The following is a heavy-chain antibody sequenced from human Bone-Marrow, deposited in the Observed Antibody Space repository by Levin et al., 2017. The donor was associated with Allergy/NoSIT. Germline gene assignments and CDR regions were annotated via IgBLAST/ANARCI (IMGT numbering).Heavy chain of an antibody. CDR2: ISGGGSST. J-gene: IGHJ4*02. CDR3: AKDFNLEVLAIHFDY. Sequence: GGSLRLSCAASGFPFSSYAMSWVRQAPGKGLEWVSAISGGGSSTYYADSVRGRFTISRDNYKNTLYLQINSLRAEDTAVYYCAKDFNLEVLAIHFDYWGQGALVTVSS. D-gene: IGHD3-9*01. CDR1: GFPFSSYA. V-gene: IGHV3-23*01.